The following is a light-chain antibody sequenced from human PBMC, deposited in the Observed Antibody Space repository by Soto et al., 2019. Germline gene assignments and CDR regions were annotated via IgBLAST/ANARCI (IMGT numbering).Light chain of an antibody. V-gene: IGKV1-5*03. J-gene: IGKJ1*01. Sequence: IQMTQSPSTLSASVGDRVTITCRASQSISSWLAWYQQKPGKAPKLLIYKASSLESGVPSRFSGSGYGTEFTLTISSLQPDDFATYYCQQYNSYWTFGQGTKVEIK. CDR2: KAS. CDR3: QQYNSYWT. CDR1: QSISSW.